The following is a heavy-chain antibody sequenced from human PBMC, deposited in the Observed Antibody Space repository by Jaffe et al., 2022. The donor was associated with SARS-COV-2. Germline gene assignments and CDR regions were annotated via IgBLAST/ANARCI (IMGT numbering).Heavy chain of an antibody. CDR2: INHSGST. D-gene: IGHD3-22*01. CDR3: ARGVPLAGYYYDSSGYYP. V-gene: IGHV4-34*01. CDR1: GGSFSGYY. J-gene: IGHJ5*02. Sequence: QVQLQQWGAGLLKPSETLSLTCAVYGGSFSGYYWSWIRQPPGKGLEWIGEINHSGSTNYNPSLKSRVTISVDTSKNQFSLKLSSVTAADTAVYYCARGVPLAGYYYDSSGYYPWGQGTLVTVSS.